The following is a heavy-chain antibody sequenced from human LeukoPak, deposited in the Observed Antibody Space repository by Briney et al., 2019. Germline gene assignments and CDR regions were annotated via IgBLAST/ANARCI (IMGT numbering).Heavy chain of an antibody. CDR3: ASHTSSGWYYFDY. CDR1: GYTFTTYY. Sequence: ASVKVSCKASGYTFTTYYMHWVRQAPGQGLVWMGLINPSGGSTSYAQKFQGRVTMTRDTSTSTVYMELSSLRSEDTAVYYCASHTSSGWYYFDYWGQGTLVTVSS. D-gene: IGHD6-19*01. V-gene: IGHV1-46*01. CDR2: INPSGGST. J-gene: IGHJ4*02.